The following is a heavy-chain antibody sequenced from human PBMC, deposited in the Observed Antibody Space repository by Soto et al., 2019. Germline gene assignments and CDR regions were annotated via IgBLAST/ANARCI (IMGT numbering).Heavy chain of an antibody. V-gene: IGHV3-74*01. CDR1: GFTFNMYW. CDR2: IYNDGTYA. Sequence: GGSLTLSCAGSGFTFNMYWMHLVRQVPGKGPVWVARIYNDGTYADYADSVKGRFTISRDNAKDTLYLQMNDLRAEDSALYHCTRGPRATSDGTSAHWGEGTLVTVSS. J-gene: IGHJ4*02. D-gene: IGHD6-13*01. CDR3: TRGPRATSDGTSAH.